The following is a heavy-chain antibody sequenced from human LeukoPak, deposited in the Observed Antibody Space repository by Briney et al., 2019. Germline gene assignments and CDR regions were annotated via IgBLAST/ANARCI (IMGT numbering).Heavy chain of an antibody. V-gene: IGHV3-23*01. Sequence: PGGSLRLSCAAPGFTFSSYAMSWVRQAPGKGLEWVSAISGSGGSTYYADSVKGRFTISRDNSKNTLYLQMNSLRAEDTAVYYCAKDWYIVVVPAASDYWGQGTLVTVSS. D-gene: IGHD2-2*01. CDR3: AKDWYIVVVPAASDY. CDR2: ISGSGGST. J-gene: IGHJ4*02. CDR1: GFTFSSYA.